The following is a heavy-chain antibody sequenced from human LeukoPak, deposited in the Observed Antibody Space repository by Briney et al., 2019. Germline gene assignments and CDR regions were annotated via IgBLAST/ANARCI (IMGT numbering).Heavy chain of an antibody. CDR2: IYYSGST. D-gene: IGHD1-26*01. CDR3: ARPSIVGATRGAFDI. Sequence: SETLSLTCTVSGGSISSSSYYWGWIRQPPGKGLEWIGSIYYSGSTYYNPSIKSRVTISVDTSKTQFSLKLSSVTAADTAVYYYARPSIVGATRGAFDIWGQGTMVTVSS. V-gene: IGHV4-39*01. CDR1: GGSISSSSYY. J-gene: IGHJ3*02.